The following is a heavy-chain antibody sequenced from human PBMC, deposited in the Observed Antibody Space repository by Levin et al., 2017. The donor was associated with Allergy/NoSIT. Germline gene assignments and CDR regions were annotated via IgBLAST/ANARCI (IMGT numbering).Heavy chain of an antibody. Sequence: GASVKVSCKASGYTFTSYYMHWVRQAPGQGLEWMGIINPSGGSTSYAQKFQGRVTMTRDTSTSTVYMELSSLRSEDTAVYYCASDYYGSGSYYNEGISWFDPWGQGTLVTVSS. CDR2: INPSGGST. J-gene: IGHJ5*02. CDR1: GYTFTSYY. CDR3: ASDYYGSGSYYNEGISWFDP. D-gene: IGHD3-10*01. V-gene: IGHV1-46*01.